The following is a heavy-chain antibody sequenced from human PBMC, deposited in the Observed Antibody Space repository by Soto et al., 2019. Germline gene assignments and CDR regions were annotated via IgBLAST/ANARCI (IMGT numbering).Heavy chain of an antibody. D-gene: IGHD1-26*01. Sequence: QVQVVESGGGVVQPGRSLRLSCAASGFTFSAYAMHWVRQAPGKGLEGVAFISYDGSYKYNADSVKGRFTISRDNSKNTLYLQMDSLRPEDTAVYYCARAAEVSGSYYSLGYWGQGTLVTVSS. CDR1: GFTFSAYA. CDR3: ARAAEVSGSYYSLGY. J-gene: IGHJ4*02. V-gene: IGHV3-30*04. CDR2: ISYDGSYK.